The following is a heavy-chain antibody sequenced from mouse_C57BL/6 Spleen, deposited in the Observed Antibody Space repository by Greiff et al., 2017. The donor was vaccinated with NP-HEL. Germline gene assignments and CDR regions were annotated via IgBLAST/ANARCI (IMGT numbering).Heavy chain of an antibody. V-gene: IGHV3-6*01. D-gene: IGHD2-5*01. Sequence: EVKLEESGPGLVKPSQSLSLTCSVTGYSITSGYYWNWIRQFPGNKLEWMGYISYDGSNNYNPSLKNRISITRDTSKNQFFLKLNSVTTEDTATYYCAAGDSNTFAYWGQGTLVTVSA. J-gene: IGHJ3*01. CDR1: GYSITSGYY. CDR3: AAGDSNTFAY. CDR2: ISYDGSN.